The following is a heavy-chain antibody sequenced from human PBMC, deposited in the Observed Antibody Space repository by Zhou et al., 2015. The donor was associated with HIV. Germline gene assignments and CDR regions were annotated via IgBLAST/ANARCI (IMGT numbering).Heavy chain of an antibody. CDR2: IIPIFGTA. J-gene: IGHJ5*02. CDR3: ARENYSSSSAPVNWFDP. D-gene: IGHD6-13*01. CDR1: GGTFSSYA. Sequence: QVQLVQSGAEVKKPGSSVKVSCKASGGTFSSYAISWVRQAPGQGLEWMGGIIPIFGTANYAQKFQGRVTITADKSTSTAYMELSSLRSEDTAVYYCARENYSSSSAPVNWFDPWGQGTLVTVSS. V-gene: IGHV1-69*06.